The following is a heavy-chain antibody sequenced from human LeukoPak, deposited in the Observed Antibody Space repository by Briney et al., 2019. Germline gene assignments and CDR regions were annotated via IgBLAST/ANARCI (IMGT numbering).Heavy chain of an antibody. CDR2: IKQDGGEK. CDR1: GFTFHSYW. J-gene: IGHJ6*03. CDR3: ARVEGSSWYYYYYYYMDV. Sequence: GGSLRLSCAASGFTFHSYWMSWVRQAPGKGLEWVASIKQDGGEKFSVDSVKGRFTISRDNGKNSLYLQMNSLSADDTAVYYCARVEGSSWYYYYYYYMDVWGKGTTVTVSS. D-gene: IGHD6-13*01. V-gene: IGHV3-7*01.